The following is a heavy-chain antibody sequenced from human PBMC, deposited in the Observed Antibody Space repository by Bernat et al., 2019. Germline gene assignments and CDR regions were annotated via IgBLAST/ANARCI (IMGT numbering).Heavy chain of an antibody. Sequence: VQLVESGGGVVQPGRSLRLSCAASGFTFSSYAMHWVRQAPGKGLLWVSRINSDESGTSYADSVKGRFAISRDNAKNTLYLQMNSLRAEDTAVYYCARGGIAARIDYWGQGTLVTVSS. CDR1: GFTFSSYA. CDR3: ARGGIAARIDY. V-gene: IGHV3-74*02. J-gene: IGHJ4*02. D-gene: IGHD6-6*01. CDR2: INSDESGT.